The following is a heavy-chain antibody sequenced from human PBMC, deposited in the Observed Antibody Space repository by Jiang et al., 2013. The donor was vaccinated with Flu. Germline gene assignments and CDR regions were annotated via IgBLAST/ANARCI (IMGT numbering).Heavy chain of an antibody. CDR3: ARAIYTYGPASFDF. V-gene: IGHV6-1*01. CDR1: GDSVSSNNVA. CDR2: TYYRSKWYN. Sequence: PSQTLSLTCAISGDSVSSNNVAWNWIRQSPARGLEWLGRTYYRSKWYNDYAVSVTSRITVNPDTSKNQFSLQLNSVTPEDTAVYYCARAIYTYGPASFDFWGQGTLVTVSS. J-gene: IGHJ4*02. D-gene: IGHD5-18*01.